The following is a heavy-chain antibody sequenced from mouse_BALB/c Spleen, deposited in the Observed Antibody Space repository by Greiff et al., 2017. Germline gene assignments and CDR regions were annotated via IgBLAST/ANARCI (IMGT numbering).Heavy chain of an antibody. J-gene: IGHJ3*01. CDR1: GFTFSSYT. CDR3: ARDLRGYGNAWFAY. CDR2: ISSGGGST. D-gene: IGHD2-10*02. V-gene: IGHV5-6-4*01. Sequence: EVKLVESGGGLVKPGGSLKLSCAASGFTFSSYTMSWVRQTPEKRLEWVATISSGGGSTYYPDTVKGRFTISRDNAKNTLYLQMSSLKSEDTAMYYCARDLRGYGNAWFAYWGQGTLVTVSA.